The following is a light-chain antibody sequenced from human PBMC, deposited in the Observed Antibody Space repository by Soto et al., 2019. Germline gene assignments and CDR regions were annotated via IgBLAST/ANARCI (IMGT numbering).Light chain of an antibody. V-gene: IGKV1-5*01. CDR2: DAS. CDR1: QSISIW. CDR3: QQYNSYSAT. J-gene: IGKJ1*01. Sequence: DIQMTQSPSTLSASVGDRVTITCRASQSISIWLAWYQQKPGKAPKLLIYDASSLKSGVPSRFSGSGSGTXFTLTISSLQPDDFATYFCQQYNSYSATFGQGTKVEIK.